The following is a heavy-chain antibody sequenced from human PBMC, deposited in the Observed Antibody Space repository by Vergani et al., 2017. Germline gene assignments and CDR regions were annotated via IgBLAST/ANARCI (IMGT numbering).Heavy chain of an antibody. V-gene: IGHV4-38-2*02. D-gene: IGHD3-16*01. Sequence: QVQLQESGPGLLRPSETLSLTCSVSGLSITGGNYWVWVRQSPVKGLEWIGSVFHLGTLYYNTSLQSRVTISMDASYLFSLKLTTVTAADTAVYFCVRDLHIRGPFGVWGQGSLVTVSS. CDR3: VRDLHIRGPFGV. J-gene: IGHJ1*01. CDR1: GLSITGGNY. CDR2: VFHLGTL.